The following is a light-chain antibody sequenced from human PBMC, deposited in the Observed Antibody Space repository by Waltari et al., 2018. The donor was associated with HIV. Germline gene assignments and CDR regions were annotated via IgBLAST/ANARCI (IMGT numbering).Light chain of an antibody. J-gene: IGKJ1*01. CDR3: QQYDSFPCT. CDR2: EAS. V-gene: IGKV1-5*03. CDR1: QSISVW. Sequence: DIQMTQSPSTLSASIGDRVTITCRASQSISVWLAWYHQKPGKAPKLLIYEASNLESGDPSSFSGTGSGTEFTLTISSLQPDDSSTFYCQQYDSFPCTFGQGTKVGI.